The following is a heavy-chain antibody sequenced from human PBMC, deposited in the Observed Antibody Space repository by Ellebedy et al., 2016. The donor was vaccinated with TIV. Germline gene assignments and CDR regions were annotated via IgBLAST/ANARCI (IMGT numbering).Heavy chain of an antibody. CDR1: GGTFSSYA. Sequence: AASVKVSCKASGGTFSSYAISWVRQAPGQGLEWMGGIIPIFGTANYAQKFQGRVTITADESTSTAYMELSSLRSEDTAVYYCARLVPGRDSSGYYYDYWGQGTLVTVSS. CDR3: ARLVPGRDSSGYYYDY. D-gene: IGHD3-22*01. CDR2: IIPIFGTA. J-gene: IGHJ4*02. V-gene: IGHV1-69*13.